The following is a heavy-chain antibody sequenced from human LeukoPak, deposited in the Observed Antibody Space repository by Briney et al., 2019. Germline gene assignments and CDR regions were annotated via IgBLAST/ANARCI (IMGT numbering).Heavy chain of an antibody. J-gene: IGHJ4*02. D-gene: IGHD3/OR15-3a*01. CDR1: GFTMSHYG. V-gene: IGHV3-23*01. CDR3: AKHFCTGLDCSLFDS. Sequence: GGSLRLSCAASGFTMSHYGVSWVRQAPGKGLEWISGIRSAVETTHYADSVKGRFIISRDDSKNALSLQLNSLRPEDTALYYCAKHFCTGLDCSLFDSWGQGTLVTVS. CDR2: IRSAVETT.